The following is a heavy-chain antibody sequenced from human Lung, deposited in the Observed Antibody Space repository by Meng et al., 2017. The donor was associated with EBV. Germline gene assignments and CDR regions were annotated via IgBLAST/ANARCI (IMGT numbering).Heavy chain of an antibody. Sequence: VQLVQSGAEVKKPGASVKVSCKASGYTFTSYGISWVRKAPGKGLEWMGWISAYNGNTNYAQKLQGRVTMTTDTSTSTAYMELRSLRSDDTAVYYCARNRPRGVATGANWFDPWGQGTLVTVSS. D-gene: IGHD5-12*01. CDR3: ARNRPRGVATGANWFDP. CDR1: GYTFTSYG. J-gene: IGHJ5*02. CDR2: ISAYNGNT. V-gene: IGHV1-18*01.